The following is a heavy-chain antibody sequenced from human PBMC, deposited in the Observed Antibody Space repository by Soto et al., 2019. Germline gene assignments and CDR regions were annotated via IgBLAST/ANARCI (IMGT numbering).Heavy chain of an antibody. CDR2: IYYSGNT. Sequence: SVTLSLPCTVFGDSISSSSDYWSWIRKPPGKGLEWIGSIYYSGNTYYNPSLKSRVTISVDTSKNQFSLRLTSVTAAPTAIYDGARRDPGRASLRYWGQRNKVTVSS. CDR1: GDSISSSSDY. V-gene: IGHV4-39*01. D-gene: IGHD6-13*01. J-gene: IGHJ4*02. CDR3: ARRDPGRASLRY.